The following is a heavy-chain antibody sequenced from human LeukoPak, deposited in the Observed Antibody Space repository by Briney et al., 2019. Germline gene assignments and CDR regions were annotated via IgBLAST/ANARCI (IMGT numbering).Heavy chain of an antibody. J-gene: IGHJ4*02. CDR3: AGLVYYHDSSGYYYFDY. Sequence: SETLSLTCTVSGGSISSSNYYWGWIRQPPGKGLEWIGSIYYSGSTYYNPSLKSRVTISVDTSKNQFSLKLSSVTAADTAVYYCAGLVYYHDSSGYYYFDYWGQGTLVTVSS. CDR1: GGSISSSNYY. V-gene: IGHV4-39*01. D-gene: IGHD3-22*01. CDR2: IYYSGST.